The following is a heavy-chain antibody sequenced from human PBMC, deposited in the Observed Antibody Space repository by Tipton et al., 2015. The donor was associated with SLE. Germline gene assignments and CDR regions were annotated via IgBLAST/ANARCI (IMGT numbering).Heavy chain of an antibody. CDR2: IYHSGST. V-gene: IGHV4-38-2*01. Sequence: TLSLTCAVSGYSISSGYYWGWIRQPPGKGLEWIGNIYHSGSTYYNPSLKSRVTISVDTSKNQFSLSLSSVTAADTAVYYCASLPTVWSWFDPCGQGTLVTVSS. D-gene: IGHD3-3*01. CDR1: GYSISSGYY. J-gene: IGHJ5*02. CDR3: ASLPTVWSWFDP.